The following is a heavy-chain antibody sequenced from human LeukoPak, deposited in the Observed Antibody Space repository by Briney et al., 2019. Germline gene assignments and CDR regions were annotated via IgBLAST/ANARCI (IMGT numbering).Heavy chain of an antibody. J-gene: IGHJ4*02. CDR1: GGSISSYY. Sequence: SETLSLTCTVSGGSISSYYWSWIRQPPGKGLEWIGYIYYSERPNYNPSLKSRVTISVDTSKNQFSLKLSSVTAADTAVYYCARVTMVRGVHFDYWGQGTLVTVSS. D-gene: IGHD3-10*01. V-gene: IGHV4-59*01. CDR2: IYYSERP. CDR3: ARVTMVRGVHFDY.